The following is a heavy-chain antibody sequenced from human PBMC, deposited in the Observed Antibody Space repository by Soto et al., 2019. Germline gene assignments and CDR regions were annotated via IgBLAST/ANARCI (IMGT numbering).Heavy chain of an antibody. D-gene: IGHD3-22*01. Sequence: GGSLILSCAASGFTFSTYWMSWVRPAPGKGLEWVANIKEDGSEKYYVDSVEGRFTISKDNAKNSLYLQMTSLRAEDTALYYCARGWGYFDSSGFPYLYAMDVWGQGTTVNVSS. CDR3: ARGWGYFDSSGFPYLYAMDV. CDR2: IKEDGSEK. CDR1: GFTFSTYW. V-gene: IGHV3-7*01. J-gene: IGHJ6*02.